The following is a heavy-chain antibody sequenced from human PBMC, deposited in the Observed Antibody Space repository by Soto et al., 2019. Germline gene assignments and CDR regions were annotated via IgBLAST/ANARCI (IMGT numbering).Heavy chain of an antibody. J-gene: IGHJ5*02. V-gene: IGHV3-9*01. CDR1: GFTFDDFA. D-gene: IGHD5-12*01. CDR3: VKDSGYTGVFDP. CDR2: ISWDSSSI. Sequence: EVPLVQSGGGLVQPGRSLRLSCAASGFTFDDFAMHWVRQTSARGLEWVSSISWDSSSIQYADYVKGRFTTSRDNSKSSVYLQMNSLRPEDTALYYCVKDSGYTGVFDPWGQGTLVTVSS.